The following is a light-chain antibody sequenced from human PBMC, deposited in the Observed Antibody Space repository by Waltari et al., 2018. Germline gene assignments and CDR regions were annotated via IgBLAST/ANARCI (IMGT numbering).Light chain of an antibody. J-gene: IGKJ2*01. V-gene: IGKV4-1*01. CDR1: QSVLYSSNNKNY. CDR3: QQYYSTLPYT. Sequence: DIVMTQSPDSLAVSLAERAPINCKSSQSVLYSSNNKNYFAWYQQKPGQPPKLLIYWASTRESGVPDRFSGSGSGTDFTLTISSLQAEDVAVYYCQQYYSTLPYTFGQGTKLEIK. CDR2: WAS.